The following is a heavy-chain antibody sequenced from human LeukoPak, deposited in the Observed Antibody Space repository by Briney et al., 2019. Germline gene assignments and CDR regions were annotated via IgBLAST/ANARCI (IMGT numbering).Heavy chain of an antibody. CDR2: ISSNGGST. V-gene: IGHV3-64*01. CDR3: ARGRRFLFIAAAGKNWFDP. D-gene: IGHD6-13*01. J-gene: IGHJ5*02. CDR1: GFTFSSYA. Sequence: PGGSLRLSCAASGFTFSSYAMHWVRPAPGKGLEYVSAISSNGGSTYYANSVKGRFTISRDNSKDTLYLQMGSLRAEDMAVYYCARGRRFLFIAAAGKNWFDPWGQGTLVTVSS.